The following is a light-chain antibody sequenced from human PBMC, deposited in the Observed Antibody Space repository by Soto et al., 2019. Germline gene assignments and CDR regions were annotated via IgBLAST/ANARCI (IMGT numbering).Light chain of an antibody. V-gene: IGKV3-20*01. CDR1: ESLGSH. CDR2: GAS. J-gene: IGKJ1*01. Sequence: ELVMTQSPDTLSVSPGESVTLSRWASESLGSHLAWYQQKPGQAPRLLIYGASSRATGIPDRFSGSGSGTDFTLTISRLEPEDFAVYYCQQYGSLSWTFGQGTRWIS. CDR3: QQYGSLSWT.